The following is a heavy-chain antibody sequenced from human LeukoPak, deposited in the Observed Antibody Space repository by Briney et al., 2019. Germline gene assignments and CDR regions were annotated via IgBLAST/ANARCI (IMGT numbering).Heavy chain of an antibody. CDR1: GYTFTGYY. V-gene: IGHV1-2*02. CDR2: INPNSGGT. CDR3: ARDPPPNRLGPNFDY. Sequence: ASVKVSCKASGYTFTGYYMHWVRQAPGQGLEWMGWINPNSGGTNYAQKFQGRVTMTRDTSISTAYMELSRLRSDDTAVYYCARDPPPNRLGPNFDYWGQGTLVTVSP. J-gene: IGHJ4*02.